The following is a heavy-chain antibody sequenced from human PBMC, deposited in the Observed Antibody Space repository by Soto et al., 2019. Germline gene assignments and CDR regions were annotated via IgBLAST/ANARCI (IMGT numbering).Heavy chain of an antibody. V-gene: IGHV3-21*01. J-gene: IGHJ6*02. Sequence: EVQLVESGGGLVKPGGSLRLSCAASGFTFSSYSMNWVRQAPGKGLEWVSSISSGSSYIYYADSVKGRFTISRDNAKNSLYLQMNSLRAEDTAVYYCARDYGARTMLHYYYYGMDVWGQGTTVTVSS. CDR1: GFTFSSYS. D-gene: IGHD3-10*01. CDR3: ARDYGARTMLHYYYYGMDV. CDR2: ISSGSSYI.